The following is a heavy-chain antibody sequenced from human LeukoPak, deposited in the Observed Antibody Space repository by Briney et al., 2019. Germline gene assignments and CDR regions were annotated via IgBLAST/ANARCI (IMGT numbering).Heavy chain of an antibody. CDR2: IIPIFGTA. CDR1: GGTFSSYA. CDR3: ALTSSWNDDGNIYFDY. J-gene: IGHJ4*02. D-gene: IGHD1-1*01. V-gene: IGHV1-69*13. Sequence: GASVKVSCKASGGTFSSYAISWVRQAPGQGLEWMGGIIPIFGTANYAQKFQGRVTITADESTSTAYMELSSLRSEDTAVYYCALTSSWNDDGNIYFDYWGQGTLVTVSS.